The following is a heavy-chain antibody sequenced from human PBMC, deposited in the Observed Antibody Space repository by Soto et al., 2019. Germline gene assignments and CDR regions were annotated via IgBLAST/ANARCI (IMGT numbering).Heavy chain of an antibody. CDR3: ARVNGGNSGWFDP. V-gene: IGHV4-30-4*02. CDR2: IYYSGST. D-gene: IGHD2-21*02. Sequence: PSETLSLTCTVSGGSISSGDYYWSWIRQPPGKGLEWIGYIYYSGSTYYNPSLKSRVTISVDTSKNQFSLKLSSVTAADTAVYYCARVNGGNSGWFDPWGQGTLVTVSS. CDR1: GGSISSGDYY. J-gene: IGHJ5*02.